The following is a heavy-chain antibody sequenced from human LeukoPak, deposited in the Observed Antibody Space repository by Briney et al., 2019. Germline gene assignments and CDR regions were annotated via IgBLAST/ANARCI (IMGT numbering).Heavy chain of an antibody. CDR3: AKGRWTSPKGNWFDP. D-gene: IGHD2-2*01. CDR1: GFTFSSYA. CDR2: ISGSGGST. Sequence: GGSLRLSCAASGFTFSSYAMSWVRQAPGKGPEWVSAISGSGGSTYYADSVKGRFTISRDNSKNTLYLQMNSLRAEDTAVYYCAKGRWTSPKGNWFDPWGQGTLVTVSS. J-gene: IGHJ5*02. V-gene: IGHV3-23*01.